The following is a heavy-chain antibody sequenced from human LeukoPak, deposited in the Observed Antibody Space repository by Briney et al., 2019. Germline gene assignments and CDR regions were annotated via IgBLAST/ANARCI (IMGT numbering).Heavy chain of an antibody. J-gene: IGHJ4*02. CDR1: GGSISSSTYY. Sequence: SETLSLTCTVSGGSISSSTYYWGWIRQPPGKGLEWIGSITYSGSTYYNPSLKSRVTISVDTSKNQFSLKLISVTAADTAVYYCARGDSSGYPDYFDYWGQGTLVTVSS. CDR3: ARGDSSGYPDYFDY. V-gene: IGHV4-39*01. CDR2: ITYSGST. D-gene: IGHD3-22*01.